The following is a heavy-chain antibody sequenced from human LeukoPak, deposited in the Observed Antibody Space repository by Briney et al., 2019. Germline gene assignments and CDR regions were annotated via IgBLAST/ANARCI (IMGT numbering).Heavy chain of an antibody. CDR1: GYTFTSYG. J-gene: IGHJ4*02. CDR2: ISAYNGNT. V-gene: IGHV1-18*01. Sequence: GASVKVSCKASGYTFTSYGISWVRQAPGQGLEWMGWISAYNGNTNYAQKLQGRVTMTTDTSTSTAYMELRSLRSDDTAVYYCARDRVGPPYRQTGTTDYWGQGTLVTVSS. CDR3: ARDRVGPPYRQTGTTDY. D-gene: IGHD1-1*01.